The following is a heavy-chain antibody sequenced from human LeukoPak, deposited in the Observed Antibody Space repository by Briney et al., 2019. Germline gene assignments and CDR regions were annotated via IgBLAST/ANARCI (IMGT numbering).Heavy chain of an antibody. J-gene: IGHJ4*02. D-gene: IGHD1-26*01. V-gene: IGHV3-72*01. CDR3: AREKVGDTACFLY. CDR1: GFTFTDHY. CDR2: IRNKANTYTT. Sequence: GRSLRLSCEASGFTFTDHYMDWVRQAPGKGLEWVGRIRNKANTYTTEYSASVKGRFSISRDDSKNSLYLQMNSLKTEDTAVYYCAREKVGDTACFLYWGQGTLVTVSS.